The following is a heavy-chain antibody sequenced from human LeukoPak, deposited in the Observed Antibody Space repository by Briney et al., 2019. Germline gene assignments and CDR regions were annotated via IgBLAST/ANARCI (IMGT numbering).Heavy chain of an antibody. CDR3: ARQPQRYYYYGMDV. J-gene: IGHJ6*02. V-gene: IGHV4-4*07. CDR2: IYTSGST. CDR1: GGSISSYY. Sequence: SETLSLTCTVSGGSISSYYWSWIRQPAGKGLEWIGRIYTSGSTNYNPSLKSRVTMSVDTSKNQFSLKLSSVTAADTAAYYCARQPQRYYYYGMDVWGQGTTVTVSS.